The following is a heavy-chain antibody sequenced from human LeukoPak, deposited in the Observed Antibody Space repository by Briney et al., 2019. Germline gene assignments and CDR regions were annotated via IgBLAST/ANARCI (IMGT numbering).Heavy chain of an antibody. CDR3: VKDRPYDSSGYLHDAFEI. J-gene: IGHJ3*02. CDR1: GFTFSSYG. D-gene: IGHD3-22*01. Sequence: GRSLRLSCAASGFTFSSYGMHWVCQAPGKGLEWVAVIWYDGSNKYYADSVKGRFTISRDNSKNTLYLQMNSLRAEDTAVYYCVKDRPYDSSGYLHDAFEIWGQGTMVTVSS. CDR2: IWYDGSNK. V-gene: IGHV3-33*06.